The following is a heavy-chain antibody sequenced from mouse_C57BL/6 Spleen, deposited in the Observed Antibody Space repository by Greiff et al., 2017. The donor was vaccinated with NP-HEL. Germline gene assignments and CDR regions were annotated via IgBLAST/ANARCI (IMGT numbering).Heavy chain of an antibody. J-gene: IGHJ3*01. CDR1: GYAFSSSW. CDR3: ARDFAWFAY. V-gene: IGHV1-82*01. Sequence: VKLQESGPELVKPGASVKISCKASGYAFSSSWMNWVKQRPGKGLEWIGRIYPGDGDTNYNGKFKGKATLTADKSSSTAYMQLSSLTSEDSAVYFCARDFAWFAYWGQGTLVTVSA. CDR2: IYPGDGDT.